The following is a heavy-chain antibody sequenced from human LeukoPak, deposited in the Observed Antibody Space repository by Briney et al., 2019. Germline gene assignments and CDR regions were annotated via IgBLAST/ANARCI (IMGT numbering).Heavy chain of an antibody. CDR3: AELGITMIGGV. CDR1: GFTFSSYS. J-gene: IGHJ6*04. V-gene: IGHV3-21*01. Sequence: GGSLRLSCAASGFTFSSYSMNWVRQAPGKGLEWVSSISSSSSYIYYADSVKGRFTISRDNAKNSLYPQMNSLRAEDTAVYYCAELGITMIGGVWGKGTTVTISS. D-gene: IGHD3-10*02. CDR2: ISSSSSYI.